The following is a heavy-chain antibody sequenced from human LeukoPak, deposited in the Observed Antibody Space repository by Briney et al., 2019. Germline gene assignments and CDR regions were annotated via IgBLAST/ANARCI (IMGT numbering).Heavy chain of an antibody. CDR2: ISGNGGST. V-gene: IGHV3-43*02. Sequence: GGSLRLSSAASGFTLVIYAMYWVRQAPGKGLEWVSLISGNGGSTYYADSVKGRFTISRDNSKNSLSLQMNSLRTEDTALYYCVKGVPYGSGSYYNPNYYYYTDVWSKGTTVTVS. CDR3: VKGVPYGSGSYYNPNYYYYTDV. CDR1: GFTLVIYA. J-gene: IGHJ6*03. D-gene: IGHD3-10*01.